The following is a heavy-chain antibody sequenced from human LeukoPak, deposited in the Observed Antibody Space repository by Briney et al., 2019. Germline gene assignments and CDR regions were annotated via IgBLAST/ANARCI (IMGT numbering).Heavy chain of an antibody. CDR2: INPNTGGT. D-gene: IGHD3-10*01. V-gene: IGHV1-2*02. CDR1: GYTFTGHY. Sequence: ASVKVSCKASGYTFTGHYMHWVRQAPGQGLEWMGWINPNTGGTNYAQKLQGRVTMTRDTSISTVYMELSRLRSDDTAVYYCAVYYGSGSYWGQGTLVTVSS. J-gene: IGHJ4*02. CDR3: AVYYGSGSY.